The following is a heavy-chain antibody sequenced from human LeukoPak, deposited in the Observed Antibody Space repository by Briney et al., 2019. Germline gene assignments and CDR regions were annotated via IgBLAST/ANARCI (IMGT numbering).Heavy chain of an antibody. V-gene: IGHV3-7*03. CDR2: IKEEGTEK. J-gene: IGHJ6*03. CDR1: GFNISDFW. Sequence: PEGSLRLSCAASGFNISDFWMTWVRPAPGKGLGWVANIKEEGTEKHLIDSVKGRFTIPRDNTKNTLYLQMNSLRAEDTAVYYCAISNGEDYYMDVWGKGTTVTVSS. CDR3: AISNGEDYYMDV.